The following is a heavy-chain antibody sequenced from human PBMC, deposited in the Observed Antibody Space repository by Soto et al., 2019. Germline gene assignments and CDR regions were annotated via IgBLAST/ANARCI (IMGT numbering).Heavy chain of an antibody. CDR2: ISTPNGDT. J-gene: IGHJ3*02. CDR3: ARRIISPYYDAFDI. D-gene: IGHD1-26*01. CDR1: GYTFTKHD. V-gene: IGHV1-18*04. Sequence: SVKDSCKNSGYTFTKHDITWVRQAPGKGLEGMGWISTPNGDTKYAQKFQGRITIITKAMSTSTLYLELRSLRSDDTAIYYCARRIISPYYDAFDIWGQGTMVTVSS.